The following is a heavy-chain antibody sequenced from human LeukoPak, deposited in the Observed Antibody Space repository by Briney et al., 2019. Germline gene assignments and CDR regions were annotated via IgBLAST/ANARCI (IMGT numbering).Heavy chain of an antibody. V-gene: IGHV4-34*01. D-gene: IGHD3-10*01. CDR2: INHSGST. Sequence: PSETLSLTCAVYGGSFSGYYWSWIRQPPGNGLEWIGEINHSGSTNYNPSLKSRVTISVDTSKNQFSLKLSSVTAADTAVYYCARRDPPQYYYGSGRPWYLDYWGQGTLVTVSS. CDR3: ARRDPPQYYYGSGRPWYLDY. CDR1: GGSFSGYY. J-gene: IGHJ4*02.